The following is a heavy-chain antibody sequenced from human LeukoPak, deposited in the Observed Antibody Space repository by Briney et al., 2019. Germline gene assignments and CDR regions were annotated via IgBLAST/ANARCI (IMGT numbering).Heavy chain of an antibody. J-gene: IGHJ4*02. CDR2: INTNTGNP. CDR3: ARAFQSLGGLSLPDY. Sequence: ASVKVSCMASGYTFTSYAMNWVRQAPGQGLEWMGWINTNTGNPTYAQGFTGRFVFSLDTSVSTTYLQISSLKAEDTAVYYCARAFQSLGGLSLPDYWGQGTLVTVSS. V-gene: IGHV7-4-1*02. CDR1: GYTFTSYA. D-gene: IGHD3-16*02.